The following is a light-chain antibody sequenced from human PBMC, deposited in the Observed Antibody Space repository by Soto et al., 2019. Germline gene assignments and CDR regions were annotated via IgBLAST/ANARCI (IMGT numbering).Light chain of an antibody. CDR2: GAS. V-gene: IGKV3D-20*02. CDR3: QQRSNWPPRIT. CDR1: QSVSSNF. J-gene: IGKJ5*01. Sequence: ENVLTQSPGTLSLSPVERATLSCRSSQSVSSNFLAWYQQKPGQAPRLLIYGASSRATGIPDRFSGSGSGTDFTLTISSLEPEDFAVYYCQQRSNWPPRITFGQGTRLEIK.